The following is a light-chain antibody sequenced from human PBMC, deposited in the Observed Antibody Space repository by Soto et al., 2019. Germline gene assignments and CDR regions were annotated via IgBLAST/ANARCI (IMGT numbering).Light chain of an antibody. Sequence: DIQMTQSPSSLSASIGDRFTITCRASQNISHYLNWYQQKPGKAPKLLIYGASKLQSGVPSRFSGSGSGTDFTLTISSLQPEDFATYYCQQANSFPLTFGGGTKVDIK. V-gene: IGKV1-39*01. J-gene: IGKJ4*01. CDR1: QNISHY. CDR2: GAS. CDR3: QQANSFPLT.